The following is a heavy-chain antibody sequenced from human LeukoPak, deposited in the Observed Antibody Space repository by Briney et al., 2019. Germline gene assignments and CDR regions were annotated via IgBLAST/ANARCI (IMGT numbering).Heavy chain of an antibody. CDR2: ITGSSSNI. V-gene: IGHV3-48*01. Sequence: GGSLRLSCAASGFTFSDYNMNWVRQAPGKGLEWVSYITGSSSNIFYADSVKGRFTISRDNAKNSLYLQMSSLRADDTAIYYCARDRGRYESSGYPYFDYWGQGALVTVSS. D-gene: IGHD3-22*01. J-gene: IGHJ4*01. CDR3: ARDRGRYESSGYPYFDY. CDR1: GFTFSDYN.